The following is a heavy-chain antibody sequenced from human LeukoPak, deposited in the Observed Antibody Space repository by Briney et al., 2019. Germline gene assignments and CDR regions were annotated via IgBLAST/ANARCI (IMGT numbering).Heavy chain of an antibody. CDR2: IIPIFGTA. CDR1: GGTFSSYA. Sequence: SVKVSCKASGGTFSSYAISWVRQAPGQGLEWMGRIIPIFGTANYAQKFQGRVTITTDESTSTAYMELSSLRSEDTAVYYCAREVPGRSSGYYHYYWGQGTLVTVSS. J-gene: IGHJ4*02. D-gene: IGHD3-22*01. V-gene: IGHV1-69*05. CDR3: AREVPGRSSGYYHYY.